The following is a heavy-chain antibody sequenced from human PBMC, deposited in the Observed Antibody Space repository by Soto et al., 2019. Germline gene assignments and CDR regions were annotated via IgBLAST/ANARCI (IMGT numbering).Heavy chain of an antibody. Sequence: PSETLSLTCTVSGGSISSGGYYWSWIRQHPGKGLEWIGYIYYSGSTYYNPSLKSRVTISVDTSKNQFSLKLSSVTAADTAVYYCARVRLGELSLVPAFDIWGQGTMVTVSS. CDR2: IYYSGST. J-gene: IGHJ3*02. V-gene: IGHV4-31*03. CDR3: ARVRLGELSLVPAFDI. D-gene: IGHD3-16*02. CDR1: GGSISSGGYY.